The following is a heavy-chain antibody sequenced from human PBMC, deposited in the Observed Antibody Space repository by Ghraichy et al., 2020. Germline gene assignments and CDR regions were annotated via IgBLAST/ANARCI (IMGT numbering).Heavy chain of an antibody. CDR1: GFPFSRYG. CDR3: ARGDDGSPDS. V-gene: IGHV3-33*05. CDR2: RSPDKETK. D-gene: IGHD1-26*01. J-gene: IGHJ4*02. Sequence: GGSLRLSCKGSGFPFSRYGFHWVRRAPGKGLEWVSVRSPDKETKFYADSVRGRFTISRDDSKSTLCLRMNNLRPEDTGIYYCARGDDGSPDSWGPGTQVIVSS.